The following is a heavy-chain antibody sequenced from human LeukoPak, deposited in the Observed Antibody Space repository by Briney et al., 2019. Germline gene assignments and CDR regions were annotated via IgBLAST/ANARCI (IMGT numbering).Heavy chain of an antibody. CDR3: ARHERGVPSIKRPINCGGDCYSPGPFDY. CDR1: GGSISSYY. CDR2: IYYSGST. D-gene: IGHD2-21*02. Sequence: SETLSLTCTVSGGSISSYYWSWIRQPPRKGLEWIGYIYYSGSTNYNPSLKSRVTISVDTSENQFSLKLSSVTAADTAVYYCARHERGVPSIKRPINCGGDCYSPGPFDYWGQGTLVTVSS. J-gene: IGHJ4*02. V-gene: IGHV4-59*08.